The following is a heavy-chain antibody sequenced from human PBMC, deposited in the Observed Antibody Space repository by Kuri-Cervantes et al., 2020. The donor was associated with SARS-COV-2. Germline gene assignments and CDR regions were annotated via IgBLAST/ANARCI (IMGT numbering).Heavy chain of an antibody. CDR3: AKVGLSFDY. V-gene: IGHV3-23*01. Sequence: GESLKISCAASRFTFNKYDLIWVRQAPGKGLEWVSSISGSGVGTYYADSVKGRFTISRDNSKNTLYLQMNSLRAEDSALYYCAKVGLSFDYWGQGTLVTVSS. D-gene: IGHD2/OR15-2a*01. J-gene: IGHJ4*02. CDR2: ISGSGVGT. CDR1: RFTFNKYD.